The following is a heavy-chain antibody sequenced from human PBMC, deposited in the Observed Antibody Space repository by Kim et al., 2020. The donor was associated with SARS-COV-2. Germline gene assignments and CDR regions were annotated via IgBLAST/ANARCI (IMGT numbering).Heavy chain of an antibody. V-gene: IGHV3-11*05. D-gene: IGHD2-15*01. CDR1: GFTFSDYY. Sequence: GGSLRLSCAASGFTFSDYYMSWIRQAPGKGLEWVSYISSSSSYTNYADSVKGRFTISRDNAKNSLYLQMNSLRAEDTAVYYCARGTRLNPSRFTYCSGGSCYYGYFDLWGRGTLVTVSS. CDR2: ISSSSSYT. CDR3: ARGTRLNPSRFTYCSGGSCYYGYFDL. J-gene: IGHJ2*01.